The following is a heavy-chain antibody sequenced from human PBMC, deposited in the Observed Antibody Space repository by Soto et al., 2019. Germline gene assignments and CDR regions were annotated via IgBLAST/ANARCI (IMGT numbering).Heavy chain of an antibody. CDR2: IYYSGST. V-gene: IGHV4-39*01. J-gene: IGHJ5*02. CDR3: ARPGGWFDP. CDR1: GGSISSSSYY. Sequence: SEILSLTCTVSGGSISSSSYYWGWIRQPPGKGLEWIGSIYYSGSTYYNPSLKSRVTISVDTSKNQFSLNLYSVSAADTAVYFCARPGGWFDPWGQGTLVTVSS. D-gene: IGHD3-10*01.